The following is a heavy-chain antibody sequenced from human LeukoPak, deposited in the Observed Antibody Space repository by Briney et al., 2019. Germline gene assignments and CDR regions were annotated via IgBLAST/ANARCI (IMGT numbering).Heavy chain of an antibody. CDR2: IIPIVNMV. CDR3: ARRIGERFSAHEYFDS. Sequence: SVKVSCKASGDAFSTYVFTWVRQAPGQGLEWMGRIIPIVNMVDYAEEFQGRVSITADKSTSTAYMEVSGLRSEDAAVYYCARRIGERFSAHEYFDSWGQGAQVTVSS. J-gene: IGHJ4*02. V-gene: IGHV1-69*04. D-gene: IGHD5-12*01. CDR1: GDAFSTYV.